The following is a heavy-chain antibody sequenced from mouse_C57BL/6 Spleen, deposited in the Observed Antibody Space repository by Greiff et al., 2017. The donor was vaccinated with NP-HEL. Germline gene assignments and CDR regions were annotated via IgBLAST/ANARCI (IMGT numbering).Heavy chain of an antibody. J-gene: IGHJ4*01. CDR1: GFTFSDYG. V-gene: IGHV5-17*01. CDR2: ISRGSSTI. CDR3: ARELLRGYAMDY. D-gene: IGHD1-1*01. Sequence: EVQLVESGGGLVKPGGSLKLSCAASGFTFSDYGMHWVRQAPEQGLEWVAYISRGSSTIYYADQVKGRFTISRDHAKNTLCLQMTSLRSEDTAIDYCARELLRGYAMDYWGQGTSVTVSS.